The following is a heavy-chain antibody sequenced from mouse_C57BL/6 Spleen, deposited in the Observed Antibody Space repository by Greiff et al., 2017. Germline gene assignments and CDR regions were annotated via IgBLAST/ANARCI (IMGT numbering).Heavy chain of an antibody. Sequence: EVQLQESGPGLVKPSQSLSLTCSVTGYSITSGYYWNWIRQFPGNKLEWMGYISYDGSNNYNPSLKNRISITRDTSKNQFFLKLNSVTTEDTATYYCADPDGYWGQGTLVTVSA. CDR1: GYSITSGYY. CDR3: ADPDGY. J-gene: IGHJ3*02. V-gene: IGHV3-6*01. CDR2: ISYDGSN.